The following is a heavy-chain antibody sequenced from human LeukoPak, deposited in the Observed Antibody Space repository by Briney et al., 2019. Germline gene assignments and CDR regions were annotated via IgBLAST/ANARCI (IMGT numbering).Heavy chain of an antibody. CDR3: AREGAVAVAGYGMDV. CDR1: GFTVSSNY. D-gene: IGHD6-19*01. Sequence: GGSLRLSCAASGFTVSSNYMSWVRQAPGKGLEWVSVIYSGGSTYYADSVKGRFTISRDNSKNTLYLQMNSLRAEDTAVYYCAREGAVAVAGYGMDVWGQGTTVTVSS. J-gene: IGHJ6*02. V-gene: IGHV3-53*01. CDR2: IYSGGST.